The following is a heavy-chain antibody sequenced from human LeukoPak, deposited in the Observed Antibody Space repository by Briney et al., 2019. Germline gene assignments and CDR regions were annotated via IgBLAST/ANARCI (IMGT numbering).Heavy chain of an antibody. CDR3: ARARMIVGATPFDY. CDR2: IKQDGSEK. V-gene: IGHV3-7*01. D-gene: IGHD1-26*01. CDR1: GFTFTTYW. J-gene: IGHJ4*02. Sequence: GGSLRLSCAASGFTFTTYWMSWVRQAPGKGLEWVANIKQDGSEKYYVDSVKGRFIISRDNAKNSLSLQMRSLRAEDTAAYYCARARMIVGATPFDYWGQGTLVTVSS.